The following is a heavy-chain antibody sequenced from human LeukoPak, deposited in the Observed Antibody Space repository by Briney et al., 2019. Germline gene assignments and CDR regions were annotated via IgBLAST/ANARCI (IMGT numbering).Heavy chain of an antibody. Sequence: GGSLRLSCAASGFTFSSYWMHWVRQAPGKGLVWVSRINSDGSSTSYADSVKGRFTISRDNARNSLYLQMNSLRAEDTAVYFCARDYDGEVAVPANWFAPWGQGTLVTVSS. J-gene: IGHJ5*02. CDR2: INSDGSST. D-gene: IGHD2-15*01. CDR1: GFTFSSYW. V-gene: IGHV3-74*01. CDR3: ARDYDGEVAVPANWFAP.